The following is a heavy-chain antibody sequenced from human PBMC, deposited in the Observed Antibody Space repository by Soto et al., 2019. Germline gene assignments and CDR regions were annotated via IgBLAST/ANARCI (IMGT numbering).Heavy chain of an antibody. Sequence: PGGSLRPSCSDSGFTFSSYSMNWVRQAPLKGLEWVSSISSSSSYIYYSDSVKGRFTISRDNAKKSLYLQMNSLRAEDTAVYYCARFGYSSSLTKGIDYWGQGTLVTVSS. CDR1: GFTFSSYS. CDR2: ISSSSSYI. CDR3: ARFGYSSSLTKGIDY. D-gene: IGHD6-6*01. V-gene: IGHV3-21*01. J-gene: IGHJ4*02.